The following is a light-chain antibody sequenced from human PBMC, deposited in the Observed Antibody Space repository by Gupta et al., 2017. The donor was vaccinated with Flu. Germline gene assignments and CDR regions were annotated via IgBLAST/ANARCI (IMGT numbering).Light chain of an antibody. Sequence: EIALTQSPGTLSLSPGERATLSCRASQSVKNNLLTWYQHKPGQAPRLLIYGASSRASGIPDRVSGSGSGTEFTLTISIREPEDFAVYYCQQKSISLSTFGQGTKVEIK. V-gene: IGKV3-20*01. CDR3: QQKSISLST. J-gene: IGKJ2*01. CDR1: QSVKNNL. CDR2: GAS.